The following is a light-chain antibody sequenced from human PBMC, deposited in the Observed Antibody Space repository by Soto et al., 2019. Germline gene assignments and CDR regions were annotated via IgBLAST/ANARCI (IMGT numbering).Light chain of an antibody. CDR3: AAWDDSLNGLV. J-gene: IGLJ1*01. V-gene: IGLV1-44*01. Sequence: QSVLTQPPPASGTPGQRVTISCSGSSSNIGSNTANWYQQLPGTAPKLLIYNNNQRPSGVPDRFSGSKSGTSASLAISGLQSEDEADYYCAAWDDSLNGLVFGTGTKVTVL. CDR1: SSNIGSNT. CDR2: NNN.